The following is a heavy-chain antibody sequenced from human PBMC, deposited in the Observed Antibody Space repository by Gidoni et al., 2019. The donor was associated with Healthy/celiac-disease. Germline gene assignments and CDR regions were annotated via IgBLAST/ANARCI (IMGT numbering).Heavy chain of an antibody. CDR2: INHSGST. Sequence: QVQLQQWGAGLLKPSETLSLTCAVYGGSFSGYYWSWIRQPPGKGLEWIGEINHSGSTNYNPSLKSRVTRSVDTSKNQCSLKLSSVTAADTAVYYCARAGYSGYFNYWGQGTLVTVSS. CDR1: GGSFSGYY. CDR3: ARAGYSGYFNY. J-gene: IGHJ4*02. V-gene: IGHV4-34*01. D-gene: IGHD5-12*01.